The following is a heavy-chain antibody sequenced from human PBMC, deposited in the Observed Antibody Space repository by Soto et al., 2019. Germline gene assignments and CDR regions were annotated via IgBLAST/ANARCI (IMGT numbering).Heavy chain of an antibody. CDR3: AKDGYTGSFGYFDY. J-gene: IGHJ4*02. V-gene: IGHV3-23*01. D-gene: IGHD1-26*01. Sequence: PGGSLRLSCAASGFTFDDYAMHWVRQAPGKGLEWVSGISWNSGSRTYYADSVKGRFTISRDNSKNTLYLQMNSLRADDTAVYYCAKDGYTGSFGYFDYWGRGTLVTVSS. CDR1: GFTFDDYA. CDR2: ISWNSGSRT.